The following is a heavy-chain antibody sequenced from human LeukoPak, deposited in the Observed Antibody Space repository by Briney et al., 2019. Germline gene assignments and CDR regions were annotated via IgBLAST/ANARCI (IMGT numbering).Heavy chain of an antibody. CDR3: ARGKARSWTDFDY. D-gene: IGHD6-13*01. CDR2: IYYSGST. CDR1: GGSISSYY. V-gene: IGHV4-59*01. J-gene: IGHJ4*02. Sequence: PSETLSLTCTVSGGSISSYYWSWIRQPPGKGLEWIGYIYYSGSTNYNPSLKSRVTISVDTSKNQFSLKLSSVTAADTAVYYCARGKARSWTDFDYWGQGTLVTVSS.